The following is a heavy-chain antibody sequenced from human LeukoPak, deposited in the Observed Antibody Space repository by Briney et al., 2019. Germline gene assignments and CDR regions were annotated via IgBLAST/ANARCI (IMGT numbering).Heavy chain of an antibody. CDR3: AKTMAAARPPYDAFDI. CDR2: ISGSGGST. Sequence: GGSLRLSCAASGFTLSSYAMSWVRQAPGKGLEWVSAISGSGGSTYYADSVKGRFTISRDNSKNTLYLQINSLRAEDTAVYYCAKTMAAARPPYDAFDIWGQGTMVTVPS. D-gene: IGHD6-6*01. J-gene: IGHJ3*02. V-gene: IGHV3-23*01. CDR1: GFTLSSYA.